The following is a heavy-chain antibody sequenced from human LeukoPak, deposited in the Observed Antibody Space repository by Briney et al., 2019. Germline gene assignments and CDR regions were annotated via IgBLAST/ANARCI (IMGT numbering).Heavy chain of an antibody. CDR1: GFNINYYY. CDR2: IYSDGTT. Sequence: GGSLRLSCAASGFNINYYYMSWVRQSPGKGLEWVSVIYSDGTTYYTDSVKGRFTISRDNSKSTLYLQMTSLRAEDTAVYYCAELGITMIGGVWGKGTTVTISS. D-gene: IGHD3-10*02. J-gene: IGHJ6*04. CDR3: AELGITMIGGV. V-gene: IGHV3-66*01.